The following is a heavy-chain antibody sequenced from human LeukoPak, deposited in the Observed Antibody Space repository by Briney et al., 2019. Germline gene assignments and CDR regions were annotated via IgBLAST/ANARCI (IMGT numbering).Heavy chain of an antibody. CDR1: GYTFTNFA. CDR2: INTNTGNP. CDR3: ARDTIFGGPAADY. D-gene: IGHD3-3*01. Sequence: GASVKVSCKASGYTFTNFAMNWVRQAPGQGLEWMGWINTNTGNPTYAQGFTGRFVFSLDTSVSTAYLQISSLKAEDTAVYYCARDTIFGGPAADYWGQGTLVTVSS. V-gene: IGHV7-4-1*02. J-gene: IGHJ4*02.